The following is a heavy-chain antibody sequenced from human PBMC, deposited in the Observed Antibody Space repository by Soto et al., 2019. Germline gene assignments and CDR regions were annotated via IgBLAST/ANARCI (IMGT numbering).Heavy chain of an antibody. V-gene: IGHV3-33*01. D-gene: IGHD6-13*01. Sequence: QVQLVESGGGVVQPGRSLRLSCVASGFAFSSYGMEWVRQAPGKGLEWVAVIWYDGSNKYYGDSVKGRFTISRDNSKNTLYLQMNSLKIEDTAVYYCARGHTDSWASLDYWGQGTLVTVSS. CDR1: GFAFSSYG. J-gene: IGHJ4*02. CDR2: IWYDGSNK. CDR3: ARGHTDSWASLDY.